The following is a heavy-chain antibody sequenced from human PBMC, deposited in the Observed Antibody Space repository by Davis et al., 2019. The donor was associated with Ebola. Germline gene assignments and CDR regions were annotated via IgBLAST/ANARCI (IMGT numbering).Heavy chain of an antibody. CDR2: IYYSGST. CDR3: ARCGSYGIDY. Sequence: SETLSLTCTVSGGSISSSSYYWGWIRQPPGKGLEWIGSIYYSGSTYYNPSLKSRVTISVDTSKNQFSLKLSSVTAADTAVYYCARCGSYGIDYWGQGTLVTVSS. J-gene: IGHJ4*02. V-gene: IGHV4-39*01. D-gene: IGHD5-18*01. CDR1: GGSISSSSYY.